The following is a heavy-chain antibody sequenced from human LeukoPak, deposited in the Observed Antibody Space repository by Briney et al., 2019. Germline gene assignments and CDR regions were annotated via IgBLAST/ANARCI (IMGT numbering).Heavy chain of an antibody. Sequence: GGSLRLSCAASGSTFSSYWMSWVRQAPGKGLEWVANIKQDGSEKYYVDSVKGRFTISRDNAKNSLYLQMNSLRAEDTAVYYCARSLYYYYYMDVWGKGTTVTVSS. V-gene: IGHV3-7*01. CDR1: GSTFSSYW. J-gene: IGHJ6*03. CDR2: IKQDGSEK. CDR3: ARSLYYYYYMDV.